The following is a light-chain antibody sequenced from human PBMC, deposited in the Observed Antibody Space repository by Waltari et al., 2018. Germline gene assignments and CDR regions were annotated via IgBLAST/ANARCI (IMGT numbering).Light chain of an antibody. J-gene: IGKJ1*01. V-gene: IGKV2-28*01. CDR3: MQALQTPRA. Sequence: DIVMTQSPLSLPVTPGEPASISCRSSQSLLHSNGYNYLDWYLQKAGQSPQLLIYLGSNRAPGVPDRFSGSGSGTDFTLKISRVEAEDVGIYYCMQALQTPRAFGQGTKVEIK. CDR1: QSLLHSNGYNY. CDR2: LGS.